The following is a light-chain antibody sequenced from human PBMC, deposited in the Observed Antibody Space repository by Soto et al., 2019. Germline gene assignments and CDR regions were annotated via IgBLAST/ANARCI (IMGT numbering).Light chain of an antibody. CDR3: CSYAGSYTDYV. J-gene: IGLJ1*01. CDR2: GVS. CDR1: SSDVGGYNY. Sequence: QSVRTQPRSVSGSPGQSVTISCTGTSSDVGGYNYVSWYQQHPGKAPKLMIYGVSKRPSGVPDRFSGSKSGNTASLTISGLQAEDEADYYCCSYAGSYTDYVFGTGTKVTVL. V-gene: IGLV2-11*01.